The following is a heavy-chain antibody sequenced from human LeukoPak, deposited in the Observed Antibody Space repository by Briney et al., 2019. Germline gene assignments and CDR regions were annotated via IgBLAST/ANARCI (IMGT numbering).Heavy chain of an antibody. D-gene: IGHD3-22*01. CDR2: INAGNGNT. Sequence: GASVKVSCKASGYTFTSYAMHWVRQAPGQRLEWMGWINAGNGNTNYAQKLQGRVTMTTDTSTSTAYMELRSLRSDDTAVYYCARVYYDSSGYYANWFDPWGQGTLVTVSS. CDR3: ARVYYDSSGYYANWFDP. V-gene: IGHV1-3*01. CDR1: GYTFTSYA. J-gene: IGHJ5*02.